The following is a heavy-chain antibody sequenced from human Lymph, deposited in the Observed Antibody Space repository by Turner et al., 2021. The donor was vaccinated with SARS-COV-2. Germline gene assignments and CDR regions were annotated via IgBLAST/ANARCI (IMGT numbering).Heavy chain of an antibody. Sequence: QVQPVQSGAAVKKPGASVKVSCKVSGYTLPELSMHWVRQTPGKGLEWMGGFDPEDGETIYAQNFQGRVTMTEDTSTDTAYMDLSSLGSEDTAVYYCATAPAAVVTGWFDPWGQGTLVTVSS. CDR2: FDPEDGET. D-gene: IGHD2-15*01. J-gene: IGHJ5*02. CDR3: ATAPAAVVTGWFDP. V-gene: IGHV1-24*01. CDR1: GYTLPELS.